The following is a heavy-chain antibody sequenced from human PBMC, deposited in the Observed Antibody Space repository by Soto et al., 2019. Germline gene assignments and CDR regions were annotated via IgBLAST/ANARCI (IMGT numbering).Heavy chain of an antibody. CDR3: ARGRYGDY. J-gene: IGHJ4*02. CDR2: ISAHNGNT. CDR1: GYTFTRYG. V-gene: IGHV1-18*01. Sequence: QVHLVQSGAEVKKPGASVKVSCKASGYTFTRYGITWVRQAPGQGLEWMGWISAHNGNTEYAQKLQGRVIVTRDTSTSTAYMELRTLRSDDTAVYYCARGRYGDYWGQGALVTVSS. D-gene: IGHD1-1*01.